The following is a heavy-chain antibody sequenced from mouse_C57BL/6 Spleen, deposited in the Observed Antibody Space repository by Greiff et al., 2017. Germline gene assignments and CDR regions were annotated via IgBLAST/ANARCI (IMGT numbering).Heavy chain of an antibody. Sequence: DVMLVESGGGLVKPGGSLKLSCAASGFTFSSYAMSWVRQTPEKRLEWVATISDGGSYTYYPDNVKGRFTISRDNAKNNLYLHMSHLKSEDTAMYYCARDTPYENYFDYWGQGTTLTVSS. CDR2: ISDGGSYT. CDR3: ARDTPYENYFDY. V-gene: IGHV5-4*01. CDR1: GFTFSSYA. J-gene: IGHJ2*01. D-gene: IGHD2-3*01.